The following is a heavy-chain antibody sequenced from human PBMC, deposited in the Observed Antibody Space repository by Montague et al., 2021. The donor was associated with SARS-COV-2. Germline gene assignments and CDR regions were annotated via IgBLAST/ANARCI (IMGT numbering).Heavy chain of an antibody. CDR3: ARGRQQLVFDY. CDR1: GGSISSYY. J-gene: IGHJ4*02. D-gene: IGHD6-13*01. CDR2: IYYSGST. V-gene: IGHV4-59*01. Sequence: SETLSLTCTVSGGSISSYYWSWIRQPPGKGLEWIGYIYYSGSTNYNPSLKSRVTISVDTSKNQFSLKLSSVTAVDTAVYYCARGRQQLVFDYWGQGTLVTVSS.